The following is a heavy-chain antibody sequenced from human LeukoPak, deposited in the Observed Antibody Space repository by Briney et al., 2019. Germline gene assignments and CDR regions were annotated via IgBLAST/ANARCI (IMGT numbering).Heavy chain of an antibody. Sequence: GGSLGLSCAASGFTFSSYAMHWVRQAPGKGLEWVAVISYDGSNKYYADSVKGRFTISRDNSKNTLCLQMNSLRAEDTAVYYCARAAWASGWSRYYFDYWGQGTLVTVSS. CDR1: GFTFSSYA. CDR3: ARAAWASGWSRYYFDY. D-gene: IGHD6-19*01. CDR2: ISYDGSNK. J-gene: IGHJ4*02. V-gene: IGHV3-30-3*01.